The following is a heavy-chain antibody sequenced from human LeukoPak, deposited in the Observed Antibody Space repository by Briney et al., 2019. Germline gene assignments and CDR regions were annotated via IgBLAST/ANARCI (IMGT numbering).Heavy chain of an antibody. CDR3: AKDSADYGDYVRYYYGMDV. CDR2: ISYDGSNK. J-gene: IGHJ6*02. V-gene: IGHV3-30*18. D-gene: IGHD4-17*01. Sequence: GGSLRLSCAASGFTFSSYGMHWVRQAPGKGLEWVAVISYDGSNKYYADSVKGRFTISRDNSKNTLYLQMNSLRAEDTAVYYCAKDSADYGDYVRYYYGMDVWGQGTTVTVSS. CDR1: GFTFSSYG.